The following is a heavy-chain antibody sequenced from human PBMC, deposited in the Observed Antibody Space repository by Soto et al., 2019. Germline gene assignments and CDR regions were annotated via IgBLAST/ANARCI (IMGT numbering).Heavy chain of an antibody. CDR1: GFSLSTSGVA. V-gene: IGHV2-5*02. Sequence: QITLKESGPTLVKPTQALTLTCTFSGFSLSTSGVAVGWIRQPPGKALESLALIHRDDDKHYSPSMKCRLTNTRDTSENQVVLIMTDMDPEDTATYYCAHRLTATAFDIWGQGTMVTVSS. J-gene: IGHJ3*02. CDR3: AHRLTATAFDI. D-gene: IGHD2-21*02. CDR2: IHRDDDK.